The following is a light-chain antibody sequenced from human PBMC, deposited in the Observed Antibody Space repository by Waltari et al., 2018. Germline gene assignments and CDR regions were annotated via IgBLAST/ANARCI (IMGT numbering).Light chain of an antibody. CDR2: GAS. CDR1: QSVGRY. Sequence: EIVLTQSPGTLSLSPGERATLSCRASQSVGRYLAWYQPKPGQAPRLLIYGASSRATGIPDRFSGSGSGTDFSLTISRLEPEDFAVYYCQNHERLPAVFGQGTKVEIK. J-gene: IGKJ1*01. V-gene: IGKV3-20*01. CDR3: QNHERLPAV.